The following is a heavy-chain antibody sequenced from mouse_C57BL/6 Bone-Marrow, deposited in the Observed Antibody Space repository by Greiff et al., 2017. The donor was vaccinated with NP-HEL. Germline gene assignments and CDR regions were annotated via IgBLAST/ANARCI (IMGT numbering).Heavy chain of an antibody. CDR2: ISSGGDYI. V-gene: IGHV5-9-1*02. D-gene: IGHD1-1*01. CDR1: GFTFSSYA. J-gene: IGHJ3*01. CDR3: TRDDYYGGFAY. Sequence: EVKLVESGEGLVKPGGSLKLSCAASGFTFSSYAMSWVRQTPEKRLEWVAYISSGGDYIYYADTVKGRFTISRDNARNTLYLQMSSLKSEDTAMYYCTRDDYYGGFAYWGQGTLVTVSA.